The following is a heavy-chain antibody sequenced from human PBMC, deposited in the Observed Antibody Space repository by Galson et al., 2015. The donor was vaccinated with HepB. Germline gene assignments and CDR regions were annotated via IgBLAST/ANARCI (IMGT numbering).Heavy chain of an antibody. Sequence: SVKVSCKASGYTFTGYYMHWVRQAPGQGLEWMGRINPNSGGTNYAQKFQGRVTMTRDTSISTAYMELSRLRSDDTAVYYCATGYCSSTSCPNLYMDVWGKGTTVTVSS. J-gene: IGHJ6*03. CDR2: INPNSGGT. CDR1: GYTFTGYY. V-gene: IGHV1-2*06. D-gene: IGHD2-2*01. CDR3: ATGYCSSTSCPNLYMDV.